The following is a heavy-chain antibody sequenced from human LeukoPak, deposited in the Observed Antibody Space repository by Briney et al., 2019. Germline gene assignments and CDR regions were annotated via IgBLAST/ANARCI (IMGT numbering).Heavy chain of an antibody. CDR1: GGSIRSYY. J-gene: IGHJ4*02. Sequence: SKTLSLTCTVSGGSIRSYYWSWIRQPPGKGLEWIGYIYYSGSTNYNPSLKSQVSISVDTSKNQFSLKLSSVTAADTAVYYCARTGSTVTMLYPFDHWGQGTLVTVSS. CDR3: ARTGSTVTMLYPFDH. CDR2: IYYSGST. V-gene: IGHV4-59*01. D-gene: IGHD4-17*01.